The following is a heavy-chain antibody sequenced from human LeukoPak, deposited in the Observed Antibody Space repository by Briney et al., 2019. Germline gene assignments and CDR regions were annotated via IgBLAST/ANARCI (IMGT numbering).Heavy chain of an antibody. CDR2: INAGNGNT. Sequence: ASVKVSCKASGYTFTSYAMHWVRQAPGQRLEWMGWINAGNGNTKYSQKFQGRVTITRDTSASTAYMVLSSLRSEDTAVYYCARDRATGDFFAKYYFDYWGQGTLVTVSS. CDR3: ARDRATGDFFAKYYFDY. CDR1: GYTFTSYA. V-gene: IGHV1-3*01. J-gene: IGHJ4*02. D-gene: IGHD7-27*01.